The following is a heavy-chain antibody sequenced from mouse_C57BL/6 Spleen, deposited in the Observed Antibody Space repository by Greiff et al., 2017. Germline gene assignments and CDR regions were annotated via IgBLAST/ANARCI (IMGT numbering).Heavy chain of an antibody. Sequence: QVQLQQSGAELVRPGASVTLSCKASGYTFTDYEMHWVKQTPVHGLEWIGAIDPETGGTAYNQKFKGKAILTADKSSSTAYMELRSLTSEDSAVYYCTRLGGDYYGSSYGYWGQGTTLTVSS. D-gene: IGHD1-1*01. J-gene: IGHJ2*01. CDR3: TRLGGDYYGSSYGY. CDR1: GYTFTDYE. CDR2: IDPETGGT. V-gene: IGHV1-15*01.